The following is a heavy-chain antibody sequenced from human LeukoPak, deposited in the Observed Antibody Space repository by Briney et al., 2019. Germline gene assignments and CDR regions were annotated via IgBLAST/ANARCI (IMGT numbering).Heavy chain of an antibody. D-gene: IGHD3-10*01. Sequence: GSLRLSCAASGFTVSSNYMSWVRQAPGKGLEWVSVIYSGGSTYYADSVKGRFTISRDNSKNTLYLQMNSLRAEDTAVYYCARGWWFGEFYYYYYYMDVWGKGTTVTVSS. CDR2: IYSGGST. V-gene: IGHV3-53*01. CDR1: GFTVSSNY. CDR3: ARGWWFGEFYYYYYYMDV. J-gene: IGHJ6*03.